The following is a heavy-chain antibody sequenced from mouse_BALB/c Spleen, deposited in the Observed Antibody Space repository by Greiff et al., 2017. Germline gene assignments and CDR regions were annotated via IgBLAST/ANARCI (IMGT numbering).Heavy chain of an antibody. CDR3: ARWWLPHYAMDY. CDR2: IYPGSGNT. V-gene: IGHV1-77*01. D-gene: IGHD1-1*02. J-gene: IGHJ4*01. CDR1: GYTFTDYY. Sequence: QVQLQQSGAELARPGASVKLSCKASGYTFTDYYINWVKQRTGQGLEWIGEIYPGSGNTYYNEKFKGKATLTADKSSSTAYMQLSSLTSEDSAVYFCARWWLPHYAMDYWGQGTSVTVSS.